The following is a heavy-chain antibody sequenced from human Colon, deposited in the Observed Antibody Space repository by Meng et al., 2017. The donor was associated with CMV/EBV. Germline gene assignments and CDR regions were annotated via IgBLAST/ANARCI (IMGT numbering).Heavy chain of an antibody. CDR2: IYPDDSDS. J-gene: IGHJ2*01. V-gene: IGHV5-51*01. CDR1: GFSFSTYW. Sequence: GESLKISCAGSGFSFSTYWIGWVRQMPGKGLEWMAIIYPDDSDSRYSPSFQGQVTLSVDKSINTTYLRWSSLKASDTAIYYCARTYSGNWDFYFDLWGRGTLVTVSS. D-gene: IGHD4-23*01. CDR3: ARTYSGNWDFYFDL.